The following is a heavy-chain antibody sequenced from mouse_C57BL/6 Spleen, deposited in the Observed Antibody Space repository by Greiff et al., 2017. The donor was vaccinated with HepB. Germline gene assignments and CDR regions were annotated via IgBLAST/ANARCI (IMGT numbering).Heavy chain of an antibody. V-gene: IGHV3-6*01. J-gene: IGHJ2*01. Sequence: VQLQQSGPGLVKPSQSLSLTCSVTGYSITSGYYWNWIRQFPGNKLEWMGYISYDGSNNYNPSLKNQISMTRDTSKNQFFLKLNSVTTEDTATYYGARAYGNYEDYWGQGTTLTVSS. CDR2: ISYDGSN. CDR1: GYSITSGYY. D-gene: IGHD2-10*02. CDR3: ARAYGNYEDY.